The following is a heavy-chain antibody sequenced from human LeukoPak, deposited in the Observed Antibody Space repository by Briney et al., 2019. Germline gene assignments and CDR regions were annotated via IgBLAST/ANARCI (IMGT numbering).Heavy chain of an antibody. D-gene: IGHD7-27*01. CDR1: GYTFTSYD. J-gene: IGHJ4*02. Sequence: PPASVKVSCKASGYTFTSYDFNWVRQATGQRPEWMGWMSPNSGDTGYAQKFQDRVTMTRNTSISTAYMELSSLRSDDTAVYYCARGPPNWGYDYWGPGTLVTVSS. CDR2: MSPNSGDT. V-gene: IGHV1-8*01. CDR3: ARGPPNWGYDY.